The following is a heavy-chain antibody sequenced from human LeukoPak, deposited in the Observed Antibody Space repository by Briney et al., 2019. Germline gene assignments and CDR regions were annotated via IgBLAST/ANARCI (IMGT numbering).Heavy chain of an antibody. D-gene: IGHD3-22*01. Sequence: ASVKVSCKASGYSFDRYGISWVRQAPGQGLEWLGWIGAFNGNTNYAQTLQGRVTMTADTSTTTAYMELRSLSSDDTAVYYCAMDFLSYDGSENHFEDTFDIWGQGTMVTVSS. V-gene: IGHV1-18*01. CDR2: IGAFNGNT. CDR1: GYSFDRYG. J-gene: IGHJ3*02. CDR3: AMDFLSYDGSENHFEDTFDI.